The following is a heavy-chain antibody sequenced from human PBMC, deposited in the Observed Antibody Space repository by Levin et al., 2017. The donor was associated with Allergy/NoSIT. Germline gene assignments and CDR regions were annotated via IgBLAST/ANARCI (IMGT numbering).Heavy chain of an antibody. J-gene: IGHJ4*02. Sequence: QTGGSLRLSCAASGFTVSSNYMSWVRQAPGKGLEWVSLIYSGGNTNYADSVKGRFIISRDNSKNTLYLQMNSLRAEDTAVYYCAREEGPLDCRGQGTLVTVSS. CDR2: IYSGGNT. V-gene: IGHV3-66*01. CDR3: AREEGPLDC. CDR1: GFTVSSNY.